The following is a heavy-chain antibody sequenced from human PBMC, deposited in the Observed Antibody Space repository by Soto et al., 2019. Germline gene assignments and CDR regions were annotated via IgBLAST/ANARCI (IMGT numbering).Heavy chain of an antibody. J-gene: IGHJ4*02. D-gene: IGHD2-15*01. CDR2: ISASGGSP. V-gene: IGHV3-23*01. Sequence: VGSLRLSCAVSGFTFSSYAMTWVRQAPGKGLEWVSGISASGGSPYYADSVKGRFTISRDNSKNTLYLQMNSLRVDDTALYYCAKVPVAAAAIPSSSPFDYWGQGTLVTVSS. CDR3: AKVPVAAAAIPSSSPFDY. CDR1: GFTFSSYA.